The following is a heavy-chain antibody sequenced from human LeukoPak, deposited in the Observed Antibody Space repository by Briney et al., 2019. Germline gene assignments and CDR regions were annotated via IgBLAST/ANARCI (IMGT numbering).Heavy chain of an antibody. V-gene: IGHV1-69*05. D-gene: IGHD2-15*01. Sequence: SVKVSCKASGGTFSNYDVSWVRQAPGQGLEWMGRISLIFGTTNYAQNFQGRVTITTDESTSTAYMELSSLRSEDTAVYYCARERGVTRYFDYWGQGTLVTVSS. CDR1: GGTFSNYD. CDR3: ARERGVTRYFDY. J-gene: IGHJ4*02. CDR2: ISLIFGTT.